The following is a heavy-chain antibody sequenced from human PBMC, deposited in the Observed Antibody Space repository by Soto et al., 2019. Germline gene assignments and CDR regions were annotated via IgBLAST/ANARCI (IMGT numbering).Heavy chain of an antibody. CDR2: ISSSSSTI. CDR3: AKDGGYSYGPYDY. V-gene: IGHV3-48*01. Sequence: GGSLRLSCAASGFTFGSYSMNWVRQAPGKGLEWVSYISSSSSTIYYADSVEGRFTISRDNAKNSLDLQMNSLRAEDTAVYYCAKDGGYSYGPYDYWGQGALVTVSS. D-gene: IGHD5-18*01. J-gene: IGHJ4*02. CDR1: GFTFGSYS.